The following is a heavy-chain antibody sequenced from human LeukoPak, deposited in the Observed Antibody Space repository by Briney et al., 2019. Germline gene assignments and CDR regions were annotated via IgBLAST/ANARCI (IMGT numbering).Heavy chain of an antibody. J-gene: IGHJ5*02. Sequence: GGSLRLSCAPSGFTFSSYGMHWVRQAPGKGLEWVAVIWYDGSNKYYADSVKSRFTISRDNSKNTLYLQMNSLRAEDTAVYYCARYYDSSGYMWFDPWGQGTLVTVSS. D-gene: IGHD3-22*01. CDR1: GFTFSSYG. CDR3: ARYYDSSGYMWFDP. V-gene: IGHV3-33*01. CDR2: IWYDGSNK.